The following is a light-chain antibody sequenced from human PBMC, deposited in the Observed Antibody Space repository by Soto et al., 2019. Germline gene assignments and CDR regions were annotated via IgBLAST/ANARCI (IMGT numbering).Light chain of an antibody. CDR1: QSVSSSY. V-gene: IGKV3-20*01. CDR2: GAS. J-gene: IGKJ2*01. CDR3: QKYGSSPPYT. Sequence: EIVLTQSPGTLSLSPGERATLSCRASQSVSSSYLAWYQQKPGQAPRLLIYGASSRATGIPDRFSGSGSGTVFTLTFSRLEPEVFAVYYCQKYGSSPPYTFGQGPKLEIK.